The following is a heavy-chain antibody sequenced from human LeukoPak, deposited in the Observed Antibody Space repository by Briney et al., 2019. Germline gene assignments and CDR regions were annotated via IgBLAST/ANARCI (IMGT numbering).Heavy chain of an antibody. Sequence: ASVKVSCKASGYTFTSYGISWVRQAPGQGLEWMGWISAYNGNTNYAQKLQGRVTMTTDTSTGTAYMELRSLRSDDTAVYYCARVGAGYCSSTSCYTLHYYMDVWGKGTTVTVSS. CDR3: ARVGAGYCSSTSCYTLHYYMDV. V-gene: IGHV1-18*01. D-gene: IGHD2-2*02. J-gene: IGHJ6*03. CDR1: GYTFTSYG. CDR2: ISAYNGNT.